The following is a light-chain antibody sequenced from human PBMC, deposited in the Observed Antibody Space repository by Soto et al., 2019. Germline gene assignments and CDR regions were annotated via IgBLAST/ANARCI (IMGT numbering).Light chain of an antibody. Sequence: DIQMTQSPSTLSASVGDRVTITCRASQSISSWLAWYQQKPGKDPKLLIYKASSLESGVPSRFSGSGSGTEFTLTISSLQPDNFATYYCQQYNSYSQLTLGGGTKVEIK. J-gene: IGKJ4*01. CDR1: QSISSW. CDR3: QQYNSYSQLT. V-gene: IGKV1-5*03. CDR2: KAS.